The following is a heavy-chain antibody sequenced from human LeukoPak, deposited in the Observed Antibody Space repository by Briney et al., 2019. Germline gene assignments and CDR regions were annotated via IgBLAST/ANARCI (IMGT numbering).Heavy chain of an antibody. CDR2: INPSGGST. Sequence: ASVKVSCKASGYTFTSYYMHWVRQAPGQGIEWMGIINPSGGSTSYARKFQGRVTMTRDTSTSTVYMELSSLRSEDTAVYYCARGKVVVIARNYYYYYGMDVWGQGTTVTVSS. CDR1: GYTFTSYY. J-gene: IGHJ6*02. CDR3: ARGKVVVIARNYYYYYGMDV. V-gene: IGHV1-46*01. D-gene: IGHD3-22*01.